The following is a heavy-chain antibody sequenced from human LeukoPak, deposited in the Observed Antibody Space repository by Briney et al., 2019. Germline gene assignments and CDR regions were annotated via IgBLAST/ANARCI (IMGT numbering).Heavy chain of an antibody. V-gene: IGHV5-10-1*01. CDR2: IDPSDSYT. D-gene: IGHD3-22*01. Sequence: GESLRIARKGSGYSLTTYWISWVRQMPGKGLEWMGRIDPSDSYTNYSPSFQGHVTISADKSISTAYLQWSSLKASDTAIYYCARHPSLEVVSQGHWFDPWGQGTLVTVSS. J-gene: IGHJ5*02. CDR3: ARHPSLEVVSQGHWFDP. CDR1: GYSLTTYW.